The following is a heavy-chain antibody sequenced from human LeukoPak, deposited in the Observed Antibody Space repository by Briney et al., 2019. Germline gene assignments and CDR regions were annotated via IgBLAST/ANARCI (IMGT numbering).Heavy chain of an antibody. V-gene: IGHV4-59*08. CDR3: ARVSSYYDSSGCFDY. CDR1: GGSIGSYY. D-gene: IGHD3-22*01. J-gene: IGHJ4*02. CDR2: IYYSGST. Sequence: KPSETLSLTCTVSGGSIGSYYWSWIRQPPGKGLEWIGYIYYSGSTNYNPSLKSRVTISVDTSKNQFSLKLSSVTAADTAVYYCARVSSYYDSSGCFDYWGQGTLVTVSS.